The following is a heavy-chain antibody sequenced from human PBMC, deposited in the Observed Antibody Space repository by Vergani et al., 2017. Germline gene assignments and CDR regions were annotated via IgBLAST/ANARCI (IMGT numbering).Heavy chain of an antibody. J-gene: IGHJ4*02. CDR1: GLRFKDAW. CDR2: INTKDHDVAT. CDR3: TTPTKWELRYYFDY. V-gene: IGHV3-15*01. Sequence: EVQLVESGGDFVQPGRSLRLSCAASGLRFKDAWMAWVRQTPGQGLEWVGHINTKDHDVATDYAAPVKGRFTISRDDSKNTMYLQMNSLKTEDTAVYYCTTPTKWELRYYFDYWGQGTLVTVSS. D-gene: IGHD3-9*01.